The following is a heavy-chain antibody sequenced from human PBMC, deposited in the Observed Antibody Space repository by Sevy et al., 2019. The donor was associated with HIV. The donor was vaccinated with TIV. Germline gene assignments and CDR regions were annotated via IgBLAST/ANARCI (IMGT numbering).Heavy chain of an antibody. D-gene: IGHD6-19*01. CDR2: TYYRSKWYN. J-gene: IGHJ4*02. CDR1: GDSVSSNSAA. V-gene: IGHV6-1*01. Sequence: SQTLSLTCAISGDSVSSNSAAWNWIRQSPSRGLEWLGRTYYRSKWYNDYAVSVKSRITINPDTSKNQFSLQLNSVTPQDTAVYYCARGDREFSCWYFYFDYWGQGTLVTVSS. CDR3: ARGDREFSCWYFYFDY.